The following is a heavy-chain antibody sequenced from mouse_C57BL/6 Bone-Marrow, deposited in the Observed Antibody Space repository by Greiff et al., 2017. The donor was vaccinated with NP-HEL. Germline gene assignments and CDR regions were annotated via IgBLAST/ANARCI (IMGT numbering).Heavy chain of an antibody. CDR2: IHPNSGST. D-gene: IGHD1-1*01. V-gene: IGHV1-64*01. J-gene: IGHJ2*01. Sequence: QVQLQQPGAELVKPGASVKLSCKASGYTFTSYRMHWVKQRPGQGLEWIGMIHPNSGSTNYNEKFKSKATLTVDKSSSTAYMQLSSLTSEDSAVYYGARSYYGSSYYYFDYWGQGTTLTVSS. CDR3: ARSYYGSSYYYFDY. CDR1: GYTFTSYR.